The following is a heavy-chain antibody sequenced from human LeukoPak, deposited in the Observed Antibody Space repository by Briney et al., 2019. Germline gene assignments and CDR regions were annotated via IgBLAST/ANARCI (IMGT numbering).Heavy chain of an antibody. Sequence: GGSLRLSCAASGFTLSSYEMNWVRQAPGKGLEWVSYISSSGGNIYYADSVKGRFTISRDNAKNSLYLQMSSLRAEDTAVYYCARSRGAGPGAYFDYWGQGTLVTVTS. CDR3: ARSRGAGPGAYFDY. CDR1: GFTLSSYE. J-gene: IGHJ4*02. D-gene: IGHD6-19*01. V-gene: IGHV3-48*03. CDR2: ISSSGGNI.